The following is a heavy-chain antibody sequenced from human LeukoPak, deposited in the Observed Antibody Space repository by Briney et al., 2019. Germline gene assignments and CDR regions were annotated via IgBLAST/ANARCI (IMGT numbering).Heavy chain of an antibody. D-gene: IGHD3-16*01. J-gene: IGHJ4*02. CDR2: IHYDGKI. CDR1: GFSVSGKF. CDR3: AREYDGGLDY. Sequence: GGSLRLSCAASGFSVSGKFMSWVRQAPGKGLEWVSIIHYDGKIRYAGSVGGRFTIYRDNAENTVYLQMNSLRAGDTGVYRCAREYDGGLDYWGQGTLVTVSS. V-gene: IGHV3-53*01.